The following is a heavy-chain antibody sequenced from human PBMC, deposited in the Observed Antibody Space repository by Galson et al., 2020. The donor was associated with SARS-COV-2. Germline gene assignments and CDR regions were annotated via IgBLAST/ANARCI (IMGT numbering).Heavy chain of an antibody. CDR3: ARHRGRLVISGQGNGMDV. Sequence: GESLKISCAASGFTFSSYAMHWVRQAPGKGLEWVAVISYDGSNKYYADSVKGRFTISRDNSKNTLYLQMNSLRAEDTAVYYCARHRGRLVISGQGNGMDVWGQGTTVTVSS. D-gene: IGHD3-9*01. J-gene: IGHJ6*02. CDR1: GFTFSSYA. CDR2: ISYDGSNK. V-gene: IGHV3-30*04.